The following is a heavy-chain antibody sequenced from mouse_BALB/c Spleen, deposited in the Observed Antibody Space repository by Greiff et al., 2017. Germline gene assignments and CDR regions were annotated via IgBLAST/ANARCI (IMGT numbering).Heavy chain of an antibody. V-gene: IGHV5-12-1*01. CDR2: ISSGGGST. J-gene: IGHJ4*01. Sequence: EVHLVESGGGLVKPGGSLKLSCAASGFAFSSYDMSWVRQTPEKRLEWVAYISSGGGSTYYPDTVKGRFTISRDNAKNTLYLQMSSLKSEDTAMYYCAIHDSSYVRYYAMDYWGQGTSVTVSS. CDR3: AIHDSSYVRYYAMDY. D-gene: IGHD1-1*01. CDR1: GFAFSSYD.